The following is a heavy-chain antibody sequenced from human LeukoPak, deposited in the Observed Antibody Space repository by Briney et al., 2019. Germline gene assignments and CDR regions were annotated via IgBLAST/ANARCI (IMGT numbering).Heavy chain of an antibody. CDR2: IIPILGIA. V-gene: IGHV1-69*04. CDR1: GGTFSSYA. J-gene: IGHJ6*02. D-gene: IGHD2-21*02. CDR3: ARALRDCGGDCYAYGMDV. Sequence: SVKVSCKASGGTFSSYAISWVRQAPGQGLEWMGRIIPILGIANYAQKFQGRVTMTRNTSISTAYMELSSLRSEDTAVYYCARALRDCGGDCYAYGMDVWGQGTTVTVSS.